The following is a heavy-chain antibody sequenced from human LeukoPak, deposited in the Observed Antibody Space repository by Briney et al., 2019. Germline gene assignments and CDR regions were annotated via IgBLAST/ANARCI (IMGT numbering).Heavy chain of an antibody. Sequence: GGSLRLSCAASGFTFSSYGMSWVRQAPGKGLEWVANIKQDGNEKYYVDSVKGRFTISRDNAKNSLYLQMNSLRAEDTAVYYCARDTLGEGDDSDYAVYYFDYWGHGTLVTVSS. J-gene: IGHJ4*01. V-gene: IGHV3-7*01. CDR2: IKQDGNEK. CDR1: GFTFSSYG. D-gene: IGHD5-12*01. CDR3: ARDTLGEGDDSDYAVYYFDY.